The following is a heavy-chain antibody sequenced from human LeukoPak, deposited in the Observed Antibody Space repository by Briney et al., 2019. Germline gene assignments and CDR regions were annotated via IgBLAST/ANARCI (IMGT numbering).Heavy chain of an antibody. V-gene: IGHV4-61*02. Sequence: PSQTLSLTCTVSGGSISSGSYYWSWIRQPAGKGLEWIGRIYTSGSTNYNPSLKSRVTISVDTSKNQFSLKLSSVTAADTAVYYCARGPPAGCLDYWGQGTLVTVSS. CDR2: IYTSGST. CDR1: GGSISSGSYY. CDR3: ARGPPAGCLDY. J-gene: IGHJ4*02. D-gene: IGHD2-15*01.